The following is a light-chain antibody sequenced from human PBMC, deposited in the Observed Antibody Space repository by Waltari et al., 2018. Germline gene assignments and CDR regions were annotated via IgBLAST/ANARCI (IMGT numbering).Light chain of an antibody. CDR2: GAS. Sequence: EVVLTQSPGTLSLSPGERATLSGRASESIGRALAWYQQKPGQAPRLLIYGASTRATGIPDRFSGSGSGTDFSLTISRLEPEDFEVYYCQHYVRLPVTFGQGTRVEI. CDR3: QHYVRLPVT. CDR1: ESIGRAL. V-gene: IGKV3-20*01. J-gene: IGKJ1*01.